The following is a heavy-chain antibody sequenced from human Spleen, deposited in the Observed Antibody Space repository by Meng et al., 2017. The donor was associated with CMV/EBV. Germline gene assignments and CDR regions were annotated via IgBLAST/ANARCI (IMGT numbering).Heavy chain of an antibody. D-gene: IGHD3-22*01. V-gene: IGHV3-30*02. CDR1: GFTFSSYS. Sequence: GESLKISCAASGFTFSSYSMNWVRQAPGKGLDWVAFIRYDGSNKYYADSVKGRFTISRDNSKNTLYLQMNSLRAEDTAVYYCAKDPNPRPYYDSSDYWLRYYGMDVWGQGTTVTVSS. CDR2: IRYDGSNK. CDR3: AKDPNPRPYYDSSDYWLRYYGMDV. J-gene: IGHJ6*02.